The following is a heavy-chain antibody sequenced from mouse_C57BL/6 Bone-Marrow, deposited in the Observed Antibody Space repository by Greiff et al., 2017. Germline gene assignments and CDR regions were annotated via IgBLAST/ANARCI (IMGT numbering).Heavy chain of an antibody. CDR1: GFTFSDYG. V-gene: IGHV5-15*01. D-gene: IGHD2-2*01. J-gene: IGHJ4*01. CDR3: ARLGYNDYAMDY. CDR2: ISNLAYSI. Sequence: EVKLVESGGGLVQPGGSLKLSCAASGFTFSDYGMAWVRQAPRKGPAWVAFISNLAYSIYYADTVTGRFTISSENAKNTLYLEMSSLRSENTAMYYCARLGYNDYAMDYWGQGTSVTVSS.